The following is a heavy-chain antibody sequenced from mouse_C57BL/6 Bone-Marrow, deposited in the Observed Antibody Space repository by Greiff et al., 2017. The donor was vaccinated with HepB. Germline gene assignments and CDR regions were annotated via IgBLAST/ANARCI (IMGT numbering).Heavy chain of an antibody. CDR3: ARYGDSGSSSYWYFDV. Sequence: AASGFTFTDYYMSWVRQPPGKALEWLGFIRNKANGYTTEYSASVKGRFTISRDNSQSILYLQMNALRAEDSATYYCARYGDSGSSSYWYFDVWGTGTTVTVSS. CDR2: IRNKANGYTT. D-gene: IGHD1-1*01. J-gene: IGHJ1*03. V-gene: IGHV7-3*01. CDR1: GFTFTDYY.